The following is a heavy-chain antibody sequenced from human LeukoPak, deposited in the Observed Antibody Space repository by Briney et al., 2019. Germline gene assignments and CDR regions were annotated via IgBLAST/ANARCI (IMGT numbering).Heavy chain of an antibody. CDR1: GGSISSYY. CDR3: ARVPRLTYYFDY. Sequence: SETLSLTCTVSGGSISSYYWSWIRQPPGKGLEWIGYIYYSGSTYYNPSLKSRVTISVDTSKNQFSLKLSSVTAADTAVYYCARVPRLTYYFDYWGQGTLVTVSS. V-gene: IGHV4-59*12. CDR2: IYYSGST. J-gene: IGHJ4*02. D-gene: IGHD1-1*01.